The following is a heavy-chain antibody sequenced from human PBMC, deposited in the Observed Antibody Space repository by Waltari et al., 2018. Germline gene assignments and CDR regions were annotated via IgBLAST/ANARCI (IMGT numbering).Heavy chain of an antibody. Sequence: QVQLQQWGAGLLKPSETLSRTCAVYGGSFSGYYWSWIRQPPGKGLEWIGEINHSGSTHSHPSLKSRVTISVDTPKNQFSLQLSSVTAADTAVYYCARGRSIAARRDYYYYMDVWGKGTTVTISS. J-gene: IGHJ6*03. V-gene: IGHV4-34*01. CDR3: ARGRSIAARRDYYYYMDV. D-gene: IGHD6-6*01. CDR2: INHSGST. CDR1: GGSFSGYY.